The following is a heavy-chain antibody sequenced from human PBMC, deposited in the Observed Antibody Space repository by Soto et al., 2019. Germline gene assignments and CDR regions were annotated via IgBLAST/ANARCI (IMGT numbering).Heavy chain of an antibody. CDR3: ARANSSTWYKLEYKWFDP. V-gene: IGHV4-59*01. D-gene: IGHD6-13*01. Sequence: SETLSLTCTVSGASINDFYWSWIRQTPGRGLEWVGFMYYSETTKYNPSLKGRVNMSLDTSKNQVSLHLKPVAAADTAVYYCARANSSTWYKLEYKWFDPWGQGTQVTVS. J-gene: IGHJ5*02. CDR2: MYYSETT. CDR1: GASINDFY.